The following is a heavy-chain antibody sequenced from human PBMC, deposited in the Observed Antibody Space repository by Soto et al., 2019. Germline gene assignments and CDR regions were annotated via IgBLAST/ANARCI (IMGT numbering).Heavy chain of an antibody. J-gene: IGHJ4*02. CDR1: GFTFSNYA. CDR2: ISGSGGST. CDR3: AKAVTGTTYVCDF. Sequence: GGSLRLSCAASGFTFSNYAMSWVRQAPGKGLEWVSTISGSGGSTYYADSVKGRFTISRDNSKNTLFLQMNSLRAEDTALYYCAKAVTGTTYVCDFWGQGTLVTVSS. D-gene: IGHD1-7*01. V-gene: IGHV3-23*01.